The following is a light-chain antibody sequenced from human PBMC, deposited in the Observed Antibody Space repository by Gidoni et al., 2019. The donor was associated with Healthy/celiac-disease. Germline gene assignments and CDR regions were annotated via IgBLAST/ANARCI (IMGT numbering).Light chain of an antibody. V-gene: IGKV3-11*01. CDR1: PDVSSY. CDR3: QQRSNWPRT. CDR2: DAS. J-gene: IGKJ4*01. Sequence: EIVLTQSPATLSLSPGDRATLSCRASPDVSSYLAWYQQKPGQAPRLRIYDASNRATGIPARFSGSGSGTDFTLTISSLEPEDLAVYYCQQRSNWPRTFGGGTKVEIK.